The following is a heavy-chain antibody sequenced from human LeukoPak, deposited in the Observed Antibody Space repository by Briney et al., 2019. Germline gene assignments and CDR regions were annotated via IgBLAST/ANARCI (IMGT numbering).Heavy chain of an antibody. CDR1: GYTFTDYW. CDR2: IYPGDSPI. CDR3: ARHRYYGSGSYSFYMDV. J-gene: IGHJ6*03. V-gene: IGHV5-51*01. D-gene: IGHD3-10*01. Sequence: GESLKISCQGSGYTFTDYWIAWVRQMPGKGLEWMGIIYPGDSPIRYSPSFQGQVTISVDKSIRTAYLQWSSLKASDTAMYYCARHRYYGSGSYSFYMDVWGKGTTVTISS.